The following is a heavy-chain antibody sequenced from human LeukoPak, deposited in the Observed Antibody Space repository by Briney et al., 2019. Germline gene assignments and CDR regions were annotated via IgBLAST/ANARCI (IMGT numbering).Heavy chain of an antibody. CDR2: ISSSGSTI. J-gene: IGHJ6*02. Sequence: PGGSLRLSCAASGFTFSDYYMSWIRQAPGKGLEWVSYISSSGSTIYYADSVKGRFTISRDNAKNSLYLQMNSLRAEDTAVYYCARDMSIGPXXXXYYGMDVWGQGTTVTV. CDR3: ARDMSIGPXXXXYYGMDV. V-gene: IGHV3-11*01. CDR1: GFTFSDYY. D-gene: IGHD2/OR15-2a*01.